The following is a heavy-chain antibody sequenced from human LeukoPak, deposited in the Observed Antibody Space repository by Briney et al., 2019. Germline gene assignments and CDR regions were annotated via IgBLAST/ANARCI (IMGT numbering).Heavy chain of an antibody. CDR1: GYTLTELS. V-gene: IGHV1-24*01. Sequence: GASVKVSCKVSGYTLTELSMHWVRQAPGKGLEWMGGFDPEDGETIYAQKFQGRVTMTEDTSTDTAYVELSSLRSEDTAVYYCATELRNGSGSYNYYYYYGMDVWGQGTTVTVSS. D-gene: IGHD3-10*01. CDR2: FDPEDGET. CDR3: ATELRNGSGSYNYYYYYGMDV. J-gene: IGHJ6*02.